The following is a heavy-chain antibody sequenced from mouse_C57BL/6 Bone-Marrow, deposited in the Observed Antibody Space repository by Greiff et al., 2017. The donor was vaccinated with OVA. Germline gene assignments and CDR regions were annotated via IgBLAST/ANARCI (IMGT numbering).Heavy chain of an antibody. CDR2: ISSGGDYI. D-gene: IGHD1-1*01. Sequence: EVMLVESGEGLVKPGGSLKLSCAASGFTFSSYAMSWVRQTPEKRLEWVAYISSGGDYIYYADTVKGRFTISRDNARNTLYLQMSSLKSEDTAMYYCTRRGLLRSYYAMDYWGQGTSVTVSS. CDR3: TRRGLLRSYYAMDY. V-gene: IGHV5S21*01. CDR1: GFTFSSYA. J-gene: IGHJ4*01.